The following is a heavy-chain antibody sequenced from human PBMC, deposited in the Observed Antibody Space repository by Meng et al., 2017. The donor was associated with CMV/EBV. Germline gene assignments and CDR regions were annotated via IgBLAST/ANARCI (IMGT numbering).Heavy chain of an antibody. D-gene: IGHD4-23*01. V-gene: IGHV3-9*01. CDR2: ISWNSGSI. Sequence: GGSLRLSCAASGFTFDDYAMHWVRQAPGKGLEWVSGISWNSGSIGYADSVKGRFTISRDSAKNSLCLQMNSLRAEDTALYYCAKDIGYGGNSLYGMDVWGQGTTVTAP. CDR1: GFTFDDYA. J-gene: IGHJ6*02. CDR3: AKDIGYGGNSLYGMDV.